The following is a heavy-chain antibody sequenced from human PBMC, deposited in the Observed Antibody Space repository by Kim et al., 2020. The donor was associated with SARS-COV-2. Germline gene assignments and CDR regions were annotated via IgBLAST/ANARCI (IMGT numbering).Heavy chain of an antibody. CDR1: GYSFTSYW. D-gene: IGHD6-19*01. V-gene: IGHV5-10-1*01. CDR2: IDPSDSYT. Sequence: GASLQISCKGSGYSFTSYWISWVRQMPGKGLEWMGRIDPSDSYTNYSPSFQGHVTISADKSISTAYLQWSSLKASDTAMYYCATYRVAEGWFDPWGQGTLVTVSS. CDR3: ATYRVAEGWFDP. J-gene: IGHJ5*02.